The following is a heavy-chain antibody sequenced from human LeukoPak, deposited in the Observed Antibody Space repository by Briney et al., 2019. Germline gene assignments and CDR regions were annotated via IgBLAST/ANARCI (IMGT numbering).Heavy chain of an antibody. CDR3: AREDFYYFDSSGYYLY. D-gene: IGHD3-22*01. Sequence: PSETLSLTCTVSGGSISSGDYYWSWIRQPPGKGLEWIGYIYYSGSTYYNPSLKSRVAMSVDTSKNQFSLKLSSVTVADTAVYYCAREDFYYFDSSGYYLYWGQGTLATVSS. J-gene: IGHJ4*02. CDR2: IYYSGST. CDR1: GGSISSGDYY. V-gene: IGHV4-30-4*01.